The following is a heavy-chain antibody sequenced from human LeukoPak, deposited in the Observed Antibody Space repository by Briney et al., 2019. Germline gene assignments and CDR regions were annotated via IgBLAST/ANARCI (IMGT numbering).Heavy chain of an antibody. CDR3: ARGVQQQLIYYFDY. V-gene: IGHV1-18*01. CDR2: ISAYNGNT. D-gene: IGHD6-13*01. Sequence: GASVKXSCKASGYTFTSYGISWVRQXPGQGLEGMGWISAYNGNTNYAQKLQGRATMTTDTSTSTAYMELRSLRSDDTAVYYCARGVQQQLIYYFDYWGQGTLVTVSS. CDR1: GYTFTSYG. J-gene: IGHJ4*02.